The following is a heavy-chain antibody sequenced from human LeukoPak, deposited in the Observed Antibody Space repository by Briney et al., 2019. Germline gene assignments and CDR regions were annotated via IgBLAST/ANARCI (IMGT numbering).Heavy chain of an antibody. D-gene: IGHD3-9*01. CDR2: IYCSGST. V-gene: IGHV4-61*01. Sequence: SETLSLTCTVSGGSVSSGSYYWSWMRQPPGKGLEWIGYIYCSGSTNYNPSLKSRVTISVDTSKNRFSLKLSSVTAADTAVYYCARARYFDPGSIVDPWGQGTLVTVSS. CDR3: ARARYFDPGSIVDP. J-gene: IGHJ5*02. CDR1: GGSVSSGSYY.